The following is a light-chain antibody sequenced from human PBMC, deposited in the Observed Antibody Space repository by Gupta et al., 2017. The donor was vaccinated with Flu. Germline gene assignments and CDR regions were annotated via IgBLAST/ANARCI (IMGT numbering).Light chain of an antibody. CDR1: QSVSSN. V-gene: IGKV3-15*01. CDR3: QQYNKWPPIT. CDR2: DAS. J-gene: IGKJ5*01. Sequence: EIVMTQSPATLSVSPGERATLSCRASQSVSSNLAWYQQKPGQAPRLLIYDASTRVSGIPARFSGSGSGTEFTLTISSRQSEDFAVYYCQQYNKWPPITFGQGTRLEI.